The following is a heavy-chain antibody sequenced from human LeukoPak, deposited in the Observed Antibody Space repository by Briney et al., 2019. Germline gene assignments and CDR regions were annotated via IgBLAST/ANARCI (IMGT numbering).Heavy chain of an antibody. J-gene: IGHJ3*02. CDR3: ARDWYSSGWYGAFDI. V-gene: IGHV4-59*11. Sequence: SETLSLTCTVSGGSISSHYWSWIRQPPGKGLEWIGYIYYSGSTNYNPSLKSRVTISVDTSKNQFSLKLSSVTAADTAVYYCARDWYSSGWYGAFDIWGQGTMVTVSS. CDR1: GGSISSHY. D-gene: IGHD6-19*01. CDR2: IYYSGST.